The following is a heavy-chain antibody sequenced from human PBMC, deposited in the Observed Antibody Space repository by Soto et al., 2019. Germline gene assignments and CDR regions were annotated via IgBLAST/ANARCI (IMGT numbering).Heavy chain of an antibody. J-gene: IGHJ3*02. CDR1: GGSFSGYY. D-gene: IGHD3-22*01. CDR3: ARVRTYYDSSGYQRDDAFDI. V-gene: IGHV4-34*01. Sequence: PSETLSLTCAVYGGSFSGYYWSWIRQPPGKGLEWIGEINHSGSTNYNPSLKSRVTISVDTSKNQFSLKLSSVTAADTAVYYCARVRTYYDSSGYQRDDAFDIWGQGTMVTVSS. CDR2: INHSGST.